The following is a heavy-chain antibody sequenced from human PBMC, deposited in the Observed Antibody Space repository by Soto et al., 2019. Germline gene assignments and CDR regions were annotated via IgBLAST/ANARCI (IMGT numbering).Heavy chain of an antibody. CDR2: ISYDGGNK. J-gene: IGHJ5*02. CDR3: ARDLVEGYDFVTGINLFDP. D-gene: IGHD3-9*01. V-gene: IGHV3-30-3*01. CDR1: GFTFSSYA. Sequence: QVQLVESGGGVVQPGRSLRLSCAASGFTFSSYAMHWVSQAPGKGLEWVAVISYDGGNKYYADSVKGRFTISRDNSKNTLYLQMNSLRAEDTATYYCARDLVEGYDFVTGINLFDPWGQGALVTVSS.